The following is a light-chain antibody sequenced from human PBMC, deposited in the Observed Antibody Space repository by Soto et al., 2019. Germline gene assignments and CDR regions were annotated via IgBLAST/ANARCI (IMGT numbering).Light chain of an antibody. Sequence: VLTQSPGTLSLSPGERATLSCRASQSISQSLAWYQQRPGQSPRLLIYDASRRATGIPDRFTGSGFGTDFTLTISRLAPEDLAVYYCQQYGGSPRTFGQGTKVERK. CDR3: QQYGGSPRT. CDR1: QSISQS. CDR2: DAS. J-gene: IGKJ1*01. V-gene: IGKV3-20*01.